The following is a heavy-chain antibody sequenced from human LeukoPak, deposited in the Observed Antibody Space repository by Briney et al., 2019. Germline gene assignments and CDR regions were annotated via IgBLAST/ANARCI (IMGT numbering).Heavy chain of an antibody. CDR2: ISGSGAGT. CDR1: GLTFSSYG. Sequence: GGSLRLSCAASGLTFSSYGMTWVRHAPGKGLEWVSAISGSGAGTYYADSVKGRFTISRDNSKNTLYLQMNSLRAEDTALYYCANGLLTYGSRSQFDYWGQGTLVTVSS. J-gene: IGHJ4*02. CDR3: ANGLLTYGSRSQFDY. D-gene: IGHD3-10*01. V-gene: IGHV3-23*01.